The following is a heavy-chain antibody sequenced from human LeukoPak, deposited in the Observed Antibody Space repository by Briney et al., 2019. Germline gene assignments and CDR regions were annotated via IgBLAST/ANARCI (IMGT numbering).Heavy chain of an antibody. CDR3: ARGLEMVCSGGRCFSGEDY. Sequence: ASVKVSCKASGFTFTGYYIHWVRQAPGQGLEWMGWINPNSGDTNYAQKFQGRVTMTRDTSISTAYMELSRLTSDDTAVYYCARGLEMVCSGGRCFSGEDYWGQGTLVTVSS. CDR1: GFTFTGYY. CDR2: INPNSGDT. D-gene: IGHD2-15*01. V-gene: IGHV1-2*02. J-gene: IGHJ4*02.